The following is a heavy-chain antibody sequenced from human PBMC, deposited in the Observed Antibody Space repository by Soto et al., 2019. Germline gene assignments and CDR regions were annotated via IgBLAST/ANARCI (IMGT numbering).Heavy chain of an antibody. CDR2: ISPYNGHT. V-gene: IGHV1-18*04. CDR3: ARGGSGYHTGRGFAGAMDV. Sequence: QIQLVQSGGEVKKPGASVNLSCKASGYIFNGYGISWVRQAPGQGLEWMGWISPYNGHTEYSQSLQGRLTVTADTSTTTVYMELRSLRPDDTAVYYCARGGSGYHTGRGFAGAMDVWGQGTTVTVSS. J-gene: IGHJ6*02. CDR1: GYIFNGYG. D-gene: IGHD3-3*01.